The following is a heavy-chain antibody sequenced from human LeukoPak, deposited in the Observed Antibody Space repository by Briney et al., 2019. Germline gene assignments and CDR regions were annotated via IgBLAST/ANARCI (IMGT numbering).Heavy chain of an antibody. D-gene: IGHD3-10*01. J-gene: IGHJ3*02. CDR2: IKGDASEK. CDR3: ARVPYDSLDAFDI. Sequence: PGGSLRLSCAVSGFSINNYWMTWYRQAPGKGLECVAHIKGDASEKHYVDSVKGRFTISRDNAENSLYLQMNSLRAEDTAVYYCARVPYDSLDAFDIWGQGTMVTVSS. V-gene: IGHV3-7*01. CDR1: GFSINNYW.